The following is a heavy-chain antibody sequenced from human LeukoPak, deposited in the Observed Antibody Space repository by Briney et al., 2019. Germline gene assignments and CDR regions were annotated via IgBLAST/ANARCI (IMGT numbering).Heavy chain of an antibody. CDR1: GGSISSGSYY. Sequence: SETLSLTCTVSGGSISSGSYYWSWIRQPAGKGLEWIGRIYTSGSTNYNPSLKSRVTISVDTSKNQFSLKLSSVTAADTAVYYCARQARQGSYYDAFDIWGQGTMVTVSS. CDR2: IYTSGST. V-gene: IGHV4-61*02. CDR3: ARQARQGSYYDAFDI. J-gene: IGHJ3*02. D-gene: IGHD1-26*01.